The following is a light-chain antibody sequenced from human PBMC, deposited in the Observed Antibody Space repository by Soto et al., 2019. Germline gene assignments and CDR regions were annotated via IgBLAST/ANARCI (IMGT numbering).Light chain of an antibody. CDR2: GAS. V-gene: IGKV3-20*01. J-gene: IGKJ4*01. CDR1: QSVSSSS. CDR3: QQYGSSSLT. Sequence: EIVLTQSPGTLSLSPGERATLSCRASQSVSSSSLAWYQQKPGQAPRLFIYGASNRATGIPDRFSGSGSGTDFTLTISRLEPEDFAVYYCQQYGSSSLTFGGGTKVEIK.